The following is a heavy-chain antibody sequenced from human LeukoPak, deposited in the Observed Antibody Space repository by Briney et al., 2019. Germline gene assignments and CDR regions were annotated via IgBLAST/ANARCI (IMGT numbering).Heavy chain of an antibody. CDR2: IYPGDSDT. J-gene: IGHJ6*02. D-gene: IGHD3-16*01. CDR1: GYSFTSYW. V-gene: IGHV5-51*01. Sequence: GESLKISCKGSGYSFTSYWIGWVRQMPGKGLEWMGIIYPGDSDTRYSPSFQGQVAISADKSISTAYLQWSSLKASDTAMYYCARLGDYYYYGMDVWGQGTTVTVSS. CDR3: ARLGDYYYYGMDV.